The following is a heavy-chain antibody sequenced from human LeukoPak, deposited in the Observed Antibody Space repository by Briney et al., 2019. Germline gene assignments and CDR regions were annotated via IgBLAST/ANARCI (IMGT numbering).Heavy chain of an antibody. CDR1: GYTFTGYY. D-gene: IGHD3-10*01. Sequence: GASVKVSCKASGYTFTGYYIHWVRQAPGQGLEWMGWINPNSGGTSYAQKFQGRVTMTKDTSISTAYMELNRLRSDDTAVYYCASDQGGLLGFDYWGQGPLVTVSS. CDR2: INPNSGGT. CDR3: ASDQGGLLGFDY. V-gene: IGHV1-2*02. J-gene: IGHJ4*02.